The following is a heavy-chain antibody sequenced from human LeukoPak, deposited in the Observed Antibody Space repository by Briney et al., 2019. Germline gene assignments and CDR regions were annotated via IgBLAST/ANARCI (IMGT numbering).Heavy chain of an antibody. CDR3: ARGAYSSGWYTGGLTGLDY. J-gene: IGHJ4*02. CDR2: ISAYNGNT. V-gene: IGHV1-18*01. CDR1: GGTFSSYA. D-gene: IGHD6-19*01. Sequence: ASVKVSCKASGGTFSSYAISWVRQAPGQGLEWVGWISAYNGNTNYAQKLQGRVTMTTDTSTSTAYMELRSLRSDDTAVYYCARGAYSSGWYTGGLTGLDYWGQGTLVTASS.